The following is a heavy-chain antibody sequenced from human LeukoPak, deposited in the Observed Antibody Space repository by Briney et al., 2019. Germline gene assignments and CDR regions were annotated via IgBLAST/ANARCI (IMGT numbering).Heavy chain of an antibody. J-gene: IGHJ5*02. D-gene: IGHD4-17*01. CDR2: IYHSGST. CDR1: GGSISSSNW. Sequence: PSETLSLTCAVSGGSISSSNWWSWVRPPPGKGLEWIGEIYHSGSTNYNPSLKSRVTISVDKSKNQFSLKLSSVTAADTAVYYCARRDDDGDSRTSWFDPWGQGTLVTVSS. V-gene: IGHV4-4*02. CDR3: ARRDDDGDSRTSWFDP.